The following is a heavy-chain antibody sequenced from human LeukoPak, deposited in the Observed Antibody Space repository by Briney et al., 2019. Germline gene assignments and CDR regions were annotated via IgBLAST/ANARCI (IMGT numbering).Heavy chain of an antibody. V-gene: IGHV4-59*08. CDR1: GGSISSYY. CDR3: ARQADYGDYYVDY. D-gene: IGHD4-17*01. J-gene: IGHJ4*02. CDR2: IYYSGST. Sequence: SETLSLTCTVSGGSISSYYWSWIRQPPGKGLEWIGYIYYSGSTNYNPSPKSRVTISVDTSKNQFSLKLSSVTAADTAVYYCARQADYGDYYVDYGGRGTLVTVSS.